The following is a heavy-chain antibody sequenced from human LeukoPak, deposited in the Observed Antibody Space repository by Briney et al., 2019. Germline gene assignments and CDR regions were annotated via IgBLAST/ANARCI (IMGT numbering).Heavy chain of an antibody. D-gene: IGHD3-22*01. Sequence: GGSLRLSCAASGFTFSSYSMNWVRQAPGKGLEWVSSISSSSSYIYYADSVKGRFTISRDNAKNSLYLQMNSLRAEDTAVYYCARERHYYDSSGYYYPDFDYWGQGTLVTVSS. CDR1: GFTFSSYS. V-gene: IGHV3-21*01. J-gene: IGHJ4*02. CDR3: ARERHYYDSSGYYYPDFDY. CDR2: ISSSSSYI.